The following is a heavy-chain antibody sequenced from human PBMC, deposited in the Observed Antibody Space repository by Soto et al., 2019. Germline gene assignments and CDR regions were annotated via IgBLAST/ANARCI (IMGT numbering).Heavy chain of an antibody. CDR2: ISYGGSTK. CDR3: ARGIVGTTDGIFDY. V-gene: IGHV3-30-3*01. Sequence: QVQLVESGGGVVQPGRSLRISCAASGFTFSIYAMHWVRQAPGKGLEWVADISYGGSTKYYADSVKGRFTISGDNSKNTVYLQMDSLRPEDTAVYYCARGIVGTTDGIFDYWGQGTLVTVSS. CDR1: GFTFSIYA. J-gene: IGHJ4*02. D-gene: IGHD1-26*01.